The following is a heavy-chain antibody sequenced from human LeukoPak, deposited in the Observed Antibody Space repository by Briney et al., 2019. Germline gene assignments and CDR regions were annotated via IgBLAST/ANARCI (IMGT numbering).Heavy chain of an antibody. D-gene: IGHD5-18*01. CDR2: VYSSGNT. V-gene: IGHV4-59*08. J-gene: IGHJ4*02. Sequence: PSETLSLTCTVSGGSISSYYWSWIRQPPRKGLEWIGYVYSSGNTNYNPSLRSRVTLSVDTSKNQFSLKLSSVTAADTAVYYCARRGYSYGYPFDYWGQGTLVTVSS. CDR3: ARRGYSYGYPFDY. CDR1: GGSISSYY.